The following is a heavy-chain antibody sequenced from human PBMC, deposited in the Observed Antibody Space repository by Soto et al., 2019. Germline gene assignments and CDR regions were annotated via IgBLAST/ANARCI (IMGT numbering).Heavy chain of an antibody. CDR1: GFTFSNYG. V-gene: IGHV3-30*18. CDR3: AKSRDAYNFYFYYGMDV. J-gene: IGHJ6*02. Sequence: LRLSCAASGFTFSNYGMHWVRQTPGKGLEWVALILYDGSSKYYGDSVKGRFTISRDNSKNTLYLQVSSLRAEDTAVYYCAKSRDAYNFYFYYGMDVWGQGTTVTVS. D-gene: IGHD2-2*01. CDR2: ILYDGSSK.